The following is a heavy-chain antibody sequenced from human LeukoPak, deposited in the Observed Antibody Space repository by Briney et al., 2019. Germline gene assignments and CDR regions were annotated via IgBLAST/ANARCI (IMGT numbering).Heavy chain of an antibody. V-gene: IGHV3-20*04. J-gene: IGHJ3*02. CDR1: GFTFVEYS. CDR3: ARVAHYYDSSGYYYLARGAFDI. Sequence: GGSLRLSCAASGFTFVEYSMGGVRQAPGKGLGWVSGINWNGGSKGYADSVKRRLTIARDNAKNSLNLQMNSLRAEDTALYYCARVAHYYDSSGYYYLARGAFDIWGQGTMVTVSS. D-gene: IGHD3-22*01. CDR2: INWNGGSK.